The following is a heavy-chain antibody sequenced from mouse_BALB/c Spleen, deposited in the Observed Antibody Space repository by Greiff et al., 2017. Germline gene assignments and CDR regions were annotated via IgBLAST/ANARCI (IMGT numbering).Heavy chain of an antibody. J-gene: IGHJ3*01. CDR3: ARDWRDGNYFAY. Sequence: QVQLKQSGPGLVAPSQSLSITCTVSGFSLTGYGVNWVRQPPGKGLEWLGVIWAGGSTNYNSALMSRLSISKDNSKSQVFLKMNSLQTDDTAMYYGARDWRDGNYFAYWGQGTLVTVSA. CDR2: IWAGGST. CDR1: GFSLTGYG. D-gene: IGHD2-1*01. V-gene: IGHV2-9*02.